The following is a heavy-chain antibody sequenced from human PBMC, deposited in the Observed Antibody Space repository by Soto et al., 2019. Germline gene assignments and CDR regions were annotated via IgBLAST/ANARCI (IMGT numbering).Heavy chain of an antibody. CDR1: GFTFSSYA. CDR3: AKAKYSSSANWFDP. J-gene: IGHJ5*02. D-gene: IGHD6-6*01. V-gene: IGHV3-23*01. Sequence: EVQLLESGGGLVQPGGSLRLSCAASGFTFSSYAMSWVRQAPGKGLEWVSGISGSGGSTYYADSVKGRFTISRDNSKNKLYLRMNSLRAEDTAGYYCAKAKYSSSANWFDPWGQGTLVTVSS. CDR2: ISGSGGST.